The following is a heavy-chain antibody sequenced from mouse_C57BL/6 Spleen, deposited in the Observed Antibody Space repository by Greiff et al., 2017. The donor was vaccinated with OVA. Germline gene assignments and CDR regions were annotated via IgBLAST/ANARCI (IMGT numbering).Heavy chain of an antibody. CDR2: IWGVGST. CDR1: GFSLTSYG. D-gene: IGHD1-1*01. V-gene: IGHV2-6*01. CDR3: ASRFYYGSSDESAWFAY. J-gene: IGHJ3*01. Sequence: QVQLQQSGPGLVAPSQSLSITCTVSGFSLTSYGVDWVRQSPGKGLEWLGVIWGVGSTNYNSALKSRLSISKDNSKSQVFLKMNSLQTDDTAMYYCASRFYYGSSDESAWFAYWGQGTLVTVSA.